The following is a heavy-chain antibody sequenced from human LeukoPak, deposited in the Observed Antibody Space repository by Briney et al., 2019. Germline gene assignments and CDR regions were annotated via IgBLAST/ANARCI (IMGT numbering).Heavy chain of an antibody. Sequence: SETLSLTCAVYGGSFSGYYWSWIRQPPGKGLEWIGEINHSGSTNYNPSLKSRATISVDTSKNQFSLKLSSVTAADTAVYYCARGKYSSSYYFDYWGQGTLVTVSS. CDR3: ARGKYSSSYYFDY. J-gene: IGHJ4*02. D-gene: IGHD6-6*01. CDR1: GGSFSGYY. CDR2: INHSGST. V-gene: IGHV4-34*01.